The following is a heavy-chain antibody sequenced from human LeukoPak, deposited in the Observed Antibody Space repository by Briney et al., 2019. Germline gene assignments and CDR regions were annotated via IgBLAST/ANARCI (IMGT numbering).Heavy chain of an antibody. D-gene: IGHD3-22*01. J-gene: IGHJ4*02. CDR2: IGSSSSTI. Sequence: PGGSLRLSCAASGFTFSSYSMNWVRQAPGKGLEWVSYIGSSSSTIYYADSVKGRFTISRDNSKNTLYLQMSSLTAEDTAVYYCARETDSSVPDYWGQGTLVTVSS. CDR1: GFTFSSYS. V-gene: IGHV3-48*01. CDR3: ARETDSSVPDY.